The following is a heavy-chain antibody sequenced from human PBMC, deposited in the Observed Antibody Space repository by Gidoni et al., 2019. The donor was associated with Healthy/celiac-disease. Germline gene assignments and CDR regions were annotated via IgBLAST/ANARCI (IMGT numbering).Heavy chain of an antibody. CDR3: ARGPPRYYDFWSGYYRAYYYGMDV. Sequence: QVQLVQSGAAVKKPGSSVKVSCTASGGTFSSYALSWVRQAPGHGLEWMGGIIPIFGTANYAQKFQGRVTITADESTSTAYMELSSLRSEDTAVYYCARGPPRYYDFWSGYYRAYYYGMDVWGQGTTVTVSS. D-gene: IGHD3-3*01. J-gene: IGHJ6*02. CDR1: GGTFSSYA. V-gene: IGHV1-69*01. CDR2: IIPIFGTA.